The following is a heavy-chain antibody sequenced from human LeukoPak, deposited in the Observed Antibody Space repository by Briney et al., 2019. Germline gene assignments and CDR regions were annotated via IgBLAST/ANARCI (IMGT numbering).Heavy chain of an antibody. V-gene: IGHV3-33*01. CDR3: ARQGLGHKYYFDY. Sequence: GGSLRLSCAASGFTFSSYGMHWVRQAPGKGLEGVAVIWYDGSNKYYADSVKGRFTISRDNSKNTLYLQMNSLRAEDTAVYYCARQGLGHKYYFDYWGQGTLVTVSS. D-gene: IGHD6-19*01. CDR1: GFTFSSYG. J-gene: IGHJ4*02. CDR2: IWYDGSNK.